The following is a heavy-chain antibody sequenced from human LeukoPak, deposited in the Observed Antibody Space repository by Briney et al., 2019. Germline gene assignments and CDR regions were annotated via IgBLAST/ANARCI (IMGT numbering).Heavy chain of an antibody. CDR1: GFTFSSYG. V-gene: IGHV3-30*02. D-gene: IGHD1-26*01. CDR2: IRYDGSNK. J-gene: IGHJ6*03. Sequence: GGSLRLSCAASGFTFSSYGMHWVRQAPGKGLEWVAFIRYDGSNKYYADSVKGRFTISRDNSKNTLYLQMNSLRAEDTAVYYCAKDSGIVVAEYYMDVWGKGTTVTVSS. CDR3: AKDSGIVVAEYYMDV.